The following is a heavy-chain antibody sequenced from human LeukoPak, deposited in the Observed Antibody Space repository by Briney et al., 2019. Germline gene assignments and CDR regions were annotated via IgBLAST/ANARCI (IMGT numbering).Heavy chain of an antibody. CDR1: GGSISSGSYY. D-gene: IGHD3-3*01. V-gene: IGHV4-61*02. CDR3: ARDSLEWLSRDAFDI. CDR2: IYTSGST. J-gene: IGHJ3*02. Sequence: SETLSLTCTVSGGSISSGSYYWSWIRQPAGKGLEWIGRIYTSGSTNYNPSLKSRVTISVDTSKNQFSLKLSSVTAADTAVYYCARDSLEWLSRDAFDIWGQGTMVTVSS.